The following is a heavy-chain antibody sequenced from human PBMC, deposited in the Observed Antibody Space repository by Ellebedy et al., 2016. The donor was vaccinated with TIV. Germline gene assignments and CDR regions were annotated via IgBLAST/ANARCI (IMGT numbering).Heavy chain of an antibody. V-gene: IGHV1-24*01. J-gene: IGHJ5*02. D-gene: IGHD3-9*01. CDR3: ATDFGTGSLPRNYDTRPPQS. CDR2: FDPEDGET. Sequence: AASVKVSCKVSGYTLTELSMHWVRQAPGKGLEWMGGFDPEDGETIYAQKFQGRVTMTEDTSTDTAYMELSSLRSEDTAVYYCATDFGTGSLPRNYDTRPPQSWGQGTLVTVSS. CDR1: GYTLTELS.